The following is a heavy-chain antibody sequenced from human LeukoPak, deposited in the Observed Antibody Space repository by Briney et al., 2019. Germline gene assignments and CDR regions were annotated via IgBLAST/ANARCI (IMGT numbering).Heavy chain of an antibody. CDR3: AADDSSGWYGSHYDAFDI. CDR1: GGTFSSYA. J-gene: IGHJ3*02. V-gene: IGHV1-69*05. CDR2: IIPIFGTA. Sequence: SVKVSCKASGGTFSSYAISWVRQAPGQGLEWMGGIIPIFGTANYAQKFQGRVTITTDESTSTAYMELSSLRSEDTAVYYCAADDSSGWYGSHYDAFDIWGQGTMVTVSS. D-gene: IGHD6-19*01.